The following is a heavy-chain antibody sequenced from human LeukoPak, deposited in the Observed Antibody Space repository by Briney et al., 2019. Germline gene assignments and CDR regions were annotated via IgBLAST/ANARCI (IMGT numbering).Heavy chain of an antibody. J-gene: IGHJ6*03. V-gene: IGHV4-61*01. CDR2: IYYSGST. CDR1: GYSTNSAYY. CDR3: ARGPGSMYYYYYMDV. Sequence: SETLSLTCTVSGYSTNSAYYWGWIRQPPGKGLEWIGYIYYSGSTNYNPSLKSRVTISVDTSKNQFSLKLSSVTAADTAVYYCARGPGSMYYYYYMDVWGKGTTVTVSS. D-gene: IGHD1-14*01.